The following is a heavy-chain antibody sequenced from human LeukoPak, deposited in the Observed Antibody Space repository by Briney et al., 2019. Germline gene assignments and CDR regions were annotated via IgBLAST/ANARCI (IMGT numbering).Heavy chain of an antibody. J-gene: IGHJ4*02. CDR1: GFTFNSYV. CDR2: INGGGGNT. D-gene: IGHD2-15*01. Sequence: SGGFLRLSCAASGFTFNSYVMSWVRQAPGKGLEWVSAINGGGGNTYYADSVKGRFTISRDNSKNMVYLQMNTLRADDTAVYYCAKSVVVITFRFDDWGQGALVTVSS. V-gene: IGHV3-23*01. CDR3: AKSVVVITFRFDD.